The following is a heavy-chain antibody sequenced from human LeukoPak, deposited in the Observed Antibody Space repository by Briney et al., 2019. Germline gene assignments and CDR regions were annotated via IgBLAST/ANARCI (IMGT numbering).Heavy chain of an antibody. V-gene: IGHV5-51*01. CDR1: VYSLASYW. J-gene: IGHJ4*02. D-gene: IGHD6-13*01. Sequence: GKSLKISCKASVYSLASYWIGCVRHMPQKSLEWVGVIFPGDSDTRYSPSFQGQVTISADKSVSTAYLQWSSLKASDTAIYYCAKTSTSSWLHFFDYWGQGTLVAVSS. CDR2: IFPGDSDT. CDR3: AKTSTSSWLHFFDY.